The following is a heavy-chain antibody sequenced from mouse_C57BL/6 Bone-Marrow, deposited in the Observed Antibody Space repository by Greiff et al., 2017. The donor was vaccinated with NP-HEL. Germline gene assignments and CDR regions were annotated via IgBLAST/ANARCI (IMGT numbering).Heavy chain of an antibody. CDR2: IYPGNSDT. Sequence: EVKLQESGTVLARPGASVKMSCKTSGYTFTSYWMHWVKQRPGQGLEWIGAIYPGNSDTSYNQKFKGKAKLTAVTSASTAYMELSSLTNEDSAVYYCRVTTVVATNYYAMDYWGQGTSVTVSS. V-gene: IGHV1-5*01. D-gene: IGHD1-1*01. CDR3: RVTTVVATNYYAMDY. J-gene: IGHJ4*01. CDR1: GYTFTSYW.